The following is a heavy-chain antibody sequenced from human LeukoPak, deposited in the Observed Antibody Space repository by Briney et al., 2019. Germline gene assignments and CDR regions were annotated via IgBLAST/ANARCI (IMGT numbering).Heavy chain of an antibody. CDR1: GGTFSSYA. J-gene: IGHJ4*02. CDR2: ISAYNGNT. CDR3: ARISSGSYFDY. Sequence: ASVKVSCKASGGTFSSYAISWVRQAPGQGLEWMGWISAYNGNTNYAQKLQGRVTMTTDTSTSTAYMELRSLRSDDTAVYYCARISSGSYFDYWGQGTLVTVSS. D-gene: IGHD3-22*01. V-gene: IGHV1-18*01.